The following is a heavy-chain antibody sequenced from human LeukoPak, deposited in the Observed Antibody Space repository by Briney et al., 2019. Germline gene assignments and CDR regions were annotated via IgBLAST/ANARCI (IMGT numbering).Heavy chain of an antibody. CDR3: ARRYYGSGSYYRPPFDD. V-gene: IGHV4-34*01. Sequence: SETLSLTCAVYGGSFSGYYWSWIRQPPGKGLEWIGEINHSGSTNYNPSLKSRVTISVDTSKTQFSLKLSSVTAADTAVYYCARRYYGSGSYYRPPFDDWGQGTLVTVSS. CDR2: INHSGST. D-gene: IGHD3-10*01. J-gene: IGHJ4*02. CDR1: GGSFSGYY.